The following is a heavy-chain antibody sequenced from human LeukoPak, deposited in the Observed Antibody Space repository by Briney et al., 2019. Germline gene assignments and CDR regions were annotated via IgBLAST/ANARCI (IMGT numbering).Heavy chain of an antibody. V-gene: IGHV3-30*04. CDR2: ISYDGSNK. CDR3: ARGHYVDTAMVTYYYYYMDV. CDR1: GFTFSSYA. J-gene: IGHJ6*03. D-gene: IGHD5-18*01. Sequence: GGSLRLSCAASGFTFSSYAMHWVRQAPGKGLEWVAVISYDGSNKYYADSVKGRFTISRDNSKNTLYLQMNSLRAEDTAVYYCARGHYVDTAMVTYYYYYMDVWGKGTTVTVSS.